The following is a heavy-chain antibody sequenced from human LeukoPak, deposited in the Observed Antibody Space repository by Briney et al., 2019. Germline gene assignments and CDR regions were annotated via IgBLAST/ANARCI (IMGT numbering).Heavy chain of an antibody. Sequence: GGSLRLSCAASGFTFSSYAMSWVRQAPGKGLEWVSAISGSGGSTYYADSVKGRFTISRDNSKNTLYLQMNSLRAEDTATYYCASERGFSGYTFDYWGQGIMVTVSS. CDR1: GFTFSSYA. J-gene: IGHJ4*02. D-gene: IGHD5-12*01. V-gene: IGHV3-23*01. CDR3: ASERGFSGYTFDY. CDR2: ISGSGGST.